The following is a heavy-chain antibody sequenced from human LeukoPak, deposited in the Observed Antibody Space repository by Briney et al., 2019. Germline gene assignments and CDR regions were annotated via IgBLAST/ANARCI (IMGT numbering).Heavy chain of an antibody. V-gene: IGHV4-59*01. Sequence: SETLSLTCTGSGGSISSCYWSWIRQPPGKGLEWIGYIYYSGSTNYNASLTHRVTISVDTSKNQFSLTLSSVTAADTAVYYCAGEVGYCSGGSCYSYFDYWGQGTLVTVSS. CDR3: AGEVGYCSGGSCYSYFDY. D-gene: IGHD2-15*01. J-gene: IGHJ4*02. CDR2: IYYSGST. CDR1: GGSISSCY.